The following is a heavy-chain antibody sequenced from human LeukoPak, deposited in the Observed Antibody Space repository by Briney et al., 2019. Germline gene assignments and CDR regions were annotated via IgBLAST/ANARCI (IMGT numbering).Heavy chain of an antibody. CDR3: TRDRTYYADPRYSYYYGMDV. J-gene: IGHJ6*02. Sequence: GGSLRLSCAASGFSFSIYAMHWVRQAPGKGLEWVAVISYDGSNNYYADSVKGRFTISRDNSKNTLYLQMNSLKTEDTAVYYCTRDRTYYADPRYSYYYGMDVWGQGTTVTVSS. V-gene: IGHV3-30-3*01. CDR2: ISYDGSNN. D-gene: IGHD4-17*01. CDR1: GFSFSIYA.